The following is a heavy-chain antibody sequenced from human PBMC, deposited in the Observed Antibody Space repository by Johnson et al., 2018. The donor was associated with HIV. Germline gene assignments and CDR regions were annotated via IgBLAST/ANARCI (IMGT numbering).Heavy chain of an antibody. CDR3: ARGNSVAARIGAFDI. CDR2: ISYDGIKT. Sequence: QVQLVESGGGVVQPGRSLRLSCTVSGIIFSHYGMHWVHQAPGKGLEWVALISYDGIKTYYVDSVKARFTISRDDAGNTLYLQMNSLRPEDTAVFYCARGNSVAARIGAFDIWGQGTMVTVSS. J-gene: IGHJ3*02. V-gene: IGHV3-30*03. D-gene: IGHD6-6*01. CDR1: GIIFSHYG.